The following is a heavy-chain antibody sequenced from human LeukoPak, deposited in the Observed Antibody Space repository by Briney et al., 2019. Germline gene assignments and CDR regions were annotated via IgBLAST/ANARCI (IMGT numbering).Heavy chain of an antibody. J-gene: IGHJ6*03. V-gene: IGHV1-2*02. CDR3: ARDGRWDYYDSSGYYHYYYMDV. CDR2: INPNSGGT. CDR1: GYTFTGYY. D-gene: IGHD3-22*01. Sequence: EASVKVSCKASGYTFTGYYMHWVRQAPGQGLEWMGWINPNSGGTNYAQKFQGRVTMTRDTSISTAYMELSRLRSDDTAVYYCARDGRWDYYDSSGYYHYYYMDVWGKGTTVTVSS.